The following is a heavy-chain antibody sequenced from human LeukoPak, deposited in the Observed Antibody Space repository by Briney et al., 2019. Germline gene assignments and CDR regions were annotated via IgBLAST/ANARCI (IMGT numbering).Heavy chain of an antibody. CDR3: AKDSYSSGWGYYYYGMDV. D-gene: IGHD6-19*01. V-gene: IGHV3-23*01. CDR1: GFTFDDYA. CDR2: ISGSGGST. J-gene: IGHJ6*02. Sequence: GRSLRLSCAASGFTFDDYAMHWVRQAPGKGLEWVSAISGSGGSTYYAESVKGRFTISRDNSKDTLYLQMNSLRAEDTAVYYCAKDSYSSGWGYYYYGMDVWGQGTTVTVSS.